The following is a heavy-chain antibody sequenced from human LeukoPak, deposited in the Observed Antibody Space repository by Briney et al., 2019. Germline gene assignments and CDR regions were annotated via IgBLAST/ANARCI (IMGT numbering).Heavy chain of an antibody. CDR3: ADFGSGSYCFDY. Sequence: GGSLRLSCAASGYSFSHHDMSWVRQAPGKGLEWVSGIRGGGGSIYYVDSAKGRFTISRDNSKNTLYLQMNSLRAEDTAIYYCADFGSGSYCFDYWGRGPRVTVSA. V-gene: IGHV3-23*01. D-gene: IGHD3-10*01. CDR1: GYSFSHHD. CDR2: IRGGGGSI. J-gene: IGHJ4*02.